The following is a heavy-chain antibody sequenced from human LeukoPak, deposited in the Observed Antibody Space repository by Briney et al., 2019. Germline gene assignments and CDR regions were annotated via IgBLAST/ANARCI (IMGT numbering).Heavy chain of an antibody. CDR2: IWYDGSNK. CDR3: AGDGSSWYGFDY. J-gene: IGHJ4*02. CDR1: GFTFSSYG. D-gene: IGHD6-13*01. V-gene: IGHV3-33*01. Sequence: GGSLRLSCAASGFTFSSYGMHWVRQAPGKGLEWVAVIWYDGSNKYYADSVKGRFTISRDNSKNTLYLQMNSLRAEDTAVYYCAGDGSSWYGFDYWGQGTLVTVSS.